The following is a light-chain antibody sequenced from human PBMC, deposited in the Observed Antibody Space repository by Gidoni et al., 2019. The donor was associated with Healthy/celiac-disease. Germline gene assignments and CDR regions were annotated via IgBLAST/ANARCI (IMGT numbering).Light chain of an antibody. Sequence: QSVLTQPPSASGTPGQRVTISCSGSSSNIGSNTVNWYQPLPGTAPKLLIYSNNQRPSGVPDRFSGSKSGTSASRAISGLQSEDEADYYCAAWDDSLNGVVFGGGTKLTVL. J-gene: IGLJ2*01. V-gene: IGLV1-44*01. CDR3: AAWDDSLNGVV. CDR2: SNN. CDR1: SSNIGSNT.